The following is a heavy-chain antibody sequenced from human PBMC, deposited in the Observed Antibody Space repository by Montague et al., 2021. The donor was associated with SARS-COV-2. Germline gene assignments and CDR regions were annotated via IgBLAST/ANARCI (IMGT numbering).Heavy chain of an antibody. J-gene: IGHJ5*02. Sequence: SETLSLTCTVSGGSISSHFWSFIRQPPGKGLEWIGYINSNGGTSDNLSLRSRLTMSVDTSKNQFSLQLRSMTPADTAVYFCARATSVRGAVSWFDPWGQGILVTVSS. V-gene: IGHV4-59*11. D-gene: IGHD3-10*01. CDR2: INSNGGT. CDR1: GGSISSHF. CDR3: ARATSVRGAVSWFDP.